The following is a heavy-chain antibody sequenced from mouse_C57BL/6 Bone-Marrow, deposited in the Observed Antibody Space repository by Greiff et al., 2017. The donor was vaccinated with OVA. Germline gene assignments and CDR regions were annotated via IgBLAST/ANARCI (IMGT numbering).Heavy chain of an antibody. V-gene: IGHV1-69*01. J-gene: IGHJ2*01. CDR1: GYTFTSYW. D-gene: IGHD2-3*01. CDR3: ASGGLLPFDY. CDR2: IDPSDSYT. Sequence: VQLQQPGAELVMPGASVKLSCKASGYTFTSYWMHWVKQRPGQGLEWIGEIDPSDSYTNYNQKFKGKSTLTVDKSSSTAYMQLSSLTSEDSAVYYWASGGLLPFDYWGQGTTLTVSS.